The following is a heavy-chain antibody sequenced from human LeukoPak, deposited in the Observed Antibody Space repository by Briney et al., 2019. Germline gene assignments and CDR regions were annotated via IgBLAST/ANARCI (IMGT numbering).Heavy chain of an antibody. CDR3: ARFGPVYDSSGYYYYYYYMDV. V-gene: IGHV4-34*01. CDR2: IYNSGST. D-gene: IGHD3-22*01. CDR1: GGSFSGYY. J-gene: IGHJ6*03. Sequence: SETLSLTCAVYGGSFSGYYWSWIRQPPGKGLEWIGEIYNSGSTNYNPSLKSRVTISVDTSKNQFSLKLSSVTAADTAVYYCARFGPVYDSSGYYYYYYYMDVWGKGTTVTVSS.